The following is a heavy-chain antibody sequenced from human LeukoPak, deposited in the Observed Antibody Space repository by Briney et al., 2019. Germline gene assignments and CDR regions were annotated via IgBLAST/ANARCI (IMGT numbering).Heavy chain of an antibody. V-gene: IGHV4-59*08. J-gene: IGHJ3*02. CDR2: IYCSGST. CDR3: ARHTVVVSLSPATFDI. D-gene: IGHD2-21*01. Sequence: SETLSLTCTVSGGSISSYYWSWIRQPPGKGLEWIGYIYCSGSTNYNPSLKSRVTISVDTSKNQFSLKLSSVTAADTAVYYCARHTVVVSLSPATFDIWGQGTMVTVSS. CDR1: GGSISSYY.